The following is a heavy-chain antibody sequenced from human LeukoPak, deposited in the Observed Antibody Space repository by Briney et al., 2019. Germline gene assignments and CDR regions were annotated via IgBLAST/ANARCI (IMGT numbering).Heavy chain of an antibody. J-gene: IGHJ4*02. CDR2: IIPIFGTA. Sequence: GASVKVSCKASGGTFSSYAISWVRQAPGQGLEWMGGIIPIFGTANYAQKFQGRVTITADESTSTAYMELSSLRSEDTAVYYCARGHYYDSSGQETYWGQGTLVTVSS. D-gene: IGHD3-22*01. CDR3: ARGHYYDSSGQETY. V-gene: IGHV1-69*13. CDR1: GGTFSSYA.